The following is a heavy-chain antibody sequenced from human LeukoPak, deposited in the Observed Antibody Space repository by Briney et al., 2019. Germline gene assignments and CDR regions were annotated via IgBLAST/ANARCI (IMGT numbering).Heavy chain of an antibody. Sequence: GGSLRLSCAASGFTFSSYAMSWVRQAPGKGLEWVSGISGSGGSTYYADSVKGRFTISRDNSKNTLYLQMNSLRAEDTAVYYCAKGYGSGSYPDYFDYWGQGTLVTVSS. CDR1: GFTFSSYA. D-gene: IGHD3-10*01. CDR2: ISGSGGST. CDR3: AKGYGSGSYPDYFDY. V-gene: IGHV3-23*01. J-gene: IGHJ4*02.